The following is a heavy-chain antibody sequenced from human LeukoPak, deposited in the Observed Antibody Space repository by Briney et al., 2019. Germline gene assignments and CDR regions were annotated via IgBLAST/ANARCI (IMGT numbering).Heavy chain of an antibody. CDR2: ISGSGVTT. J-gene: IGHJ1*01. CDR3: AKKVVVGATSPYSDFQD. V-gene: IGHV3-23*01. D-gene: IGHD1-26*01. CDR1: GFTFGSYA. Sequence: GGSLGLSCVASGFTFGSYAMSWVRQAPGKGLEWVSAISGSGVTTHYAGSVKGRFSISRDNSKNTLYLQMNSLRAEDTALYYCAKKVVVGATSPYSDFQDWGQGTLVTVSS.